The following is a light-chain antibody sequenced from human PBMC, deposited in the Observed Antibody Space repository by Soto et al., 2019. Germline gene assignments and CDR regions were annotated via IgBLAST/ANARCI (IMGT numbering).Light chain of an antibody. J-gene: IGKJ4*01. V-gene: IGKV1-5*01. CDR3: QQLNIYPPT. CDR1: QTISSW. Sequence: DIQMTQSPSTLSGSVGDRVTITCRASQTISSWLAWYQQKPGEAPKLLIYAASTLQSGVPSRFSGSGSGTDFTLTISSLLPEDFATYYCQQLNIYPPTFGGGTKVDNK. CDR2: AAS.